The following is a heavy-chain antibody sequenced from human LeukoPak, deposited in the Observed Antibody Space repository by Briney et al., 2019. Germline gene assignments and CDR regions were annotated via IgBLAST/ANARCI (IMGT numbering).Heavy chain of an antibody. CDR1: GGSISSYY. D-gene: IGHD6-13*01. CDR3: ARLKITAATWDIYYYYGMDV. CDR2: IFFSGST. V-gene: IGHV4-59*08. Sequence: SETLSFTCTVSGGSISSYYWSWIRQPPGKGLEWIGYIFFSGSTNYNPSLKSRVTISVDTSKNQFSLKLTSVTAADTAVYYCARLKITAATWDIYYYYGMDVWGQGTTVTVSS. J-gene: IGHJ6*02.